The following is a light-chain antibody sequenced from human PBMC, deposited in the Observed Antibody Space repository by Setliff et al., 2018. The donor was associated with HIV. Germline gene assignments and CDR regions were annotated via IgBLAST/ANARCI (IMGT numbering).Light chain of an antibody. CDR1: SSDVGGYNY. CDR2: EVN. J-gene: IGLJ3*02. Sequence: SALTQPPSASGSPGQSVTISCTGTSSDVGGYNYVSWYQQHPGKAPKVMIYEVNKRPSGVPDRFSGSKSGNTASLTVSGLQADDEADYYCSSYAGGNNMVFGGGT. CDR3: SSYAGGNNMV. V-gene: IGLV2-8*01.